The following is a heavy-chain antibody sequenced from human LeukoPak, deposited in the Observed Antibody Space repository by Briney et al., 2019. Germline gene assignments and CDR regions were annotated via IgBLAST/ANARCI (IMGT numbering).Heavy chain of an antibody. CDR1: GGSISSYY. CDR3: ARHGWGYDDYYYYGMDV. V-gene: IGHV4-59*08. D-gene: IGHD5-12*01. J-gene: IGHJ6*02. Sequence: ASETLSLTCTVSGGSISSYYWSWIRQPPGKGLEWIGYTYYSGSTNYNTSLKSRVTISVDTSKNQFSLKLSSVTAADTAVYYCARHGWGYDDYYYYGMDVWGQGTTVTVSS. CDR2: TYYSGST.